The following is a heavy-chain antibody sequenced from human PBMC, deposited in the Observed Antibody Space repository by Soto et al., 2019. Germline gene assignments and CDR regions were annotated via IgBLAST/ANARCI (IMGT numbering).Heavy chain of an antibody. J-gene: IGHJ3*02. D-gene: IGHD2-2*01. Sequence: EVQLLESGGGLVQPGGSLRLSCAASGFTFSSYAMSWVRQAPGKGLEWVLAISGSGGSTYYADSVKGRFTIARDNSKNTLYLQMHSLRAEDTAVYYCAKDLLPAAASLENAFDIWCQGTMVTVSS. CDR2: ISGSGGST. CDR3: AKDLLPAAASLENAFDI. CDR1: GFTFSSYA. V-gene: IGHV3-23*01.